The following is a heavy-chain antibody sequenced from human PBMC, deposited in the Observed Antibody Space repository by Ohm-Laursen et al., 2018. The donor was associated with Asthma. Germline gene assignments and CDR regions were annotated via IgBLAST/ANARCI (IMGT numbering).Heavy chain of an antibody. V-gene: IGHV3-30-3*01. J-gene: IGHJ4*02. CDR2: ISYDGSNK. CDR3: NAGSYYKIDY. CDR1: GFTFRSYA. Sequence: SLRLSCTASGFTFRSYAMHWVRQAPGKGLEWVAVISYDGSNKYYADSVKGRFTISRDNSKNTLYLQMNSLRAEDTAVYYCNAGSYYKIDYWGQGTLVTVSS. D-gene: IGHD3-10*01.